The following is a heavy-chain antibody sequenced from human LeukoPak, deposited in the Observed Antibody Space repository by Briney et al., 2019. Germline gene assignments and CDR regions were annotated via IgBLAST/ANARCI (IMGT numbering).Heavy chain of an antibody. V-gene: IGHV3-23*01. CDR3: AKSRGSGTYCFDY. CDR2: IDNSGTT. Sequence: GGSLRLSCAASGFTFSSSAMSWVRQAPGKGLEWVSTIDNSGTTYCPDSVKGRFTISRDNSKNTLYLQMNSLRAEDTATYYCAKSRGSGTYCFDYWGQGTLVTVSS. D-gene: IGHD3-10*01. CDR1: GFTFSSSA. J-gene: IGHJ4*02.